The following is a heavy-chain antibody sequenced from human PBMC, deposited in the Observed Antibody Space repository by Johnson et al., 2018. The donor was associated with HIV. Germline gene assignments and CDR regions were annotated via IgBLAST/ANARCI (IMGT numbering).Heavy chain of an antibody. D-gene: IGHD6-6*01. CDR1: GFTFSNYG. Sequence: QVQLVESGGGVVQPGRSLRLSCVASGFTFSNYGMHWVRQAPGKGLEWVAVISYDGGNKYYADSVKGRFTISRDNSKNTLYLQMNSPRAEDTAVYYCAKQQLVPDDAFDIWGQGTMVNVSS. CDR3: AKQQLVPDDAFDI. V-gene: IGHV3-30*18. J-gene: IGHJ3*02. CDR2: ISYDGGNK.